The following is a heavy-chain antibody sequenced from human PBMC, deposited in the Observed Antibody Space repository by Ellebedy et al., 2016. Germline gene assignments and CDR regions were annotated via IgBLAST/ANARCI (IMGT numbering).Heavy chain of an antibody. V-gene: IGHV3-30*03. J-gene: IGHJ4*02. CDR3: VGSPITFGRKSERSHLEN. CDR2: ISDDGHDK. CDR1: GFMFSRYG. Sequence: GGSLRLXXAASGFMFSRYGMHWVRQAPGKGLEWVAVISDDGHDKGYTDSVKGRFIISRDNSKRTLYLDMNNLRPDDTAVYYCVGSPITFGRKSERSHLENWGRGTLVTVSS. D-gene: IGHD2/OR15-2a*01.